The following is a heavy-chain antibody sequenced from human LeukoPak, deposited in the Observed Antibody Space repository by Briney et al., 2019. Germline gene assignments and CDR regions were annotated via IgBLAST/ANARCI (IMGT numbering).Heavy chain of an antibody. J-gene: IGHJ4*02. D-gene: IGHD6-13*01. CDR2: ISSSSSYI. CDR1: GFTFSSYS. V-gene: IGHV3-21*04. CDR3: AKDRYSSSWYYFDY. Sequence: GGSLRLSCAASGFTFSSYSMNWVRQAPGKGLEWVSSISSSSSYIYYADSVKGRFTISRDNSKNTLYLQMNSLRAEDTAVYYCAKDRYSSSWYYFDYWGQGTLVTVSS.